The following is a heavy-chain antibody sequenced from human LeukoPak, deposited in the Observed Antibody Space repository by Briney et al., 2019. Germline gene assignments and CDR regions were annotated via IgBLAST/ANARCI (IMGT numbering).Heavy chain of an antibody. CDR3: AGEDSGGPFY. V-gene: IGHV1-69*13. J-gene: IGHJ4*02. CDR1: GGTFSSYA. Sequence: ASVKVSCKASGGTFSSYAISWVRQAPGQGLEWMGGIIPIFGTANYAQKFQGRVTITADESTSTAYMELSSLRSEDTAVYYCAGEDSGGPFYWGQGTLVTVSS. CDR2: IIPIFGTA. D-gene: IGHD5-12*01.